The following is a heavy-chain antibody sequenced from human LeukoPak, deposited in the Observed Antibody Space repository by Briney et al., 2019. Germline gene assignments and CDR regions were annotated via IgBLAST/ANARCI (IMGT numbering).Heavy chain of an antibody. V-gene: IGHV5-51*01. J-gene: IGHJ3*02. CDR3: ARPYCSSTSCQRHAFDI. CDR2: IYPGDSDT. CDR1: GYSFTSYW. Sequence: GESLKISCKGSGYSFTSYWIGWVRQMPGKGLEWMGIIYPGDSDTRYSPSFQGQVTISADKSISTAYLQWSSLKASDTAMYYCARPYCSSTSCQRHAFDIWGQGTMVTVSS. D-gene: IGHD2-2*01.